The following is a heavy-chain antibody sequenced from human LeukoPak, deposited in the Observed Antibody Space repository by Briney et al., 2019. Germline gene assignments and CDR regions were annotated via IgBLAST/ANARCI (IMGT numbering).Heavy chain of an antibody. V-gene: IGHV6-1*01. Sequence: SQTLSLTCAISGDSVSSNSAAWNWIRQSPSRGLEWLGRTYYRSEWYNDYAVSVTSRITVNPDTPKNHFSLHLNSVTPEDTATYYCARTTRVSFDYWGQGTLVTVSS. CDR1: GDSVSSNSAA. CDR3: ARTTRVSFDY. D-gene: IGHD2-2*01. J-gene: IGHJ4*02. CDR2: TYYRSEWYN.